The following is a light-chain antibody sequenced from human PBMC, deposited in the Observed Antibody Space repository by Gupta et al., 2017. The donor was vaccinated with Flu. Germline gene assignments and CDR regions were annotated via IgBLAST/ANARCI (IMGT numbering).Light chain of an antibody. V-gene: IGKV1-39*01. CDR1: QSISSY. Sequence: DIQMTQSPSSLSASVGDRVTITCRASQSISSYLNWYQQKPGKAPKLLIYAASSLQSGVPSRGSGSGSGTDFTLTISSLQPEDVATYYCQQSYSTPRSFGQGTKLEIK. CDR2: AAS. CDR3: QQSYSTPRS. J-gene: IGKJ2*03.